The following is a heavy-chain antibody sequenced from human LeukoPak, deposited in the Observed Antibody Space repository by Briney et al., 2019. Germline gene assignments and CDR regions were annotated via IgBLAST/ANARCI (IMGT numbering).Heavy chain of an antibody. CDR3: ARGMAVAGTGYFVR. CDR1: GGSISSITYS. V-gene: IGHV4-39*07. CDR2: IYSSGST. Sequence: KPSETLSLTCTVSGGSISSITYSWGWIRQPPGGGLEWIGSIYSSGSTSYNPYLKRRLTISVDTSRMQFSLKVNSVTAADTAVYFCARGMAVAGTGYFVRWGQGTMVTVSS. J-gene: IGHJ3*01. D-gene: IGHD6-19*01.